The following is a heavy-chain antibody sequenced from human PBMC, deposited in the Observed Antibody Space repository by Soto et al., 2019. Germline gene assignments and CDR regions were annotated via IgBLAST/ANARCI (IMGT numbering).Heavy chain of an antibody. CDR3: AKDHHYDSSGYYHRTPTYDFDY. J-gene: IGHJ4*02. Sequence: QVQLVESGGGVVQPGRSLRLSCAASGFTFSSYGMHWVRQAPGKGLEWVAVISYDGSNKYYADTVKGRFNISRDNSKNTLYLQKNSLRAEDTAVYYCAKDHHYDSSGYYHRTPTYDFDYWGQGTLVTVSS. CDR1: GFTFSSYG. D-gene: IGHD3-22*01. V-gene: IGHV3-30*18. CDR2: ISYDGSNK.